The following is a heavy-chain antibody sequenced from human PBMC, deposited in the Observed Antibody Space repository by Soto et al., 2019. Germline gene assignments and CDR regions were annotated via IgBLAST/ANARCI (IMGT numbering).Heavy chain of an antibody. Sequence: LRLSCAASGFTFSSYAMSWVRQAPGKGLEWVSAIRGSGGSTYYADSVKGRFTISRDNSKNTLYLQMNSLRAEDTAVYYCAKETIGYCTNGVCYDDAFDIWGQGTMVTVSS. CDR2: IRGSGGST. CDR3: AKETIGYCTNGVCYDDAFDI. J-gene: IGHJ3*02. D-gene: IGHD2-8*01. V-gene: IGHV3-23*01. CDR1: GFTFSSYA.